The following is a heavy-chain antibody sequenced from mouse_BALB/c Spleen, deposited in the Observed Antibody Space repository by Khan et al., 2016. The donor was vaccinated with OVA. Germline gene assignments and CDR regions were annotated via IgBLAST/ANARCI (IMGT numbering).Heavy chain of an antibody. D-gene: IGHD1-2*01. Sequence: VQLQESGAELARPGASVKLSCKASGYTFTDYYINWVKQRTGQGLEWIGEISPGSGDTYYNEKFKGKATLTADKSSSTAYMQLNSLTSEASAVYCCARRNYFGYTFAYWGQGTLVTVSA. V-gene: IGHV1-77*01. CDR3: ARRNYFGYTFAY. J-gene: IGHJ3*01. CDR1: GYTFTDYY. CDR2: ISPGSGDT.